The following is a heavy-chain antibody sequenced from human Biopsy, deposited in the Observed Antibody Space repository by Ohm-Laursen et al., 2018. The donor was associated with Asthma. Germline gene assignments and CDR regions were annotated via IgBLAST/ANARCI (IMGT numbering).Heavy chain of an antibody. CDR1: GYTFNSAG. CDR2: ICVYNGNT. V-gene: IGHV1-18*01. CDR3: ARAVDYSHYYGIDV. J-gene: IGHJ6*02. D-gene: IGHD3-10*01. Sequence: AASVKASCKTSGYTFNSAGITWVRQAPGQGLEWMGWICVYNGNTKVAQKLQDRVTMITDTFTCTAYMELRSLRSDDSSVYFCARAVDYSHYYGIDVWGQGTTVTVS.